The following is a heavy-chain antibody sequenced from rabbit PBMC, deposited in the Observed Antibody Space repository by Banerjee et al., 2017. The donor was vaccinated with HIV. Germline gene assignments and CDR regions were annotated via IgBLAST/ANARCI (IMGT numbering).Heavy chain of an antibody. CDR2: IYTGSGAT. CDR3: ARVWAL. J-gene: IGHJ6*01. V-gene: IGHV1S43*01. CDR1: GFSFSSSYW. Sequence: QEQLEESGGDLVKPEGSLTLTCTASGFSFSSSYWICWVRQAPGKGLEWIGCIYTGSGATYYASWVNGRFTISRSTSLNTVDLKMTSLTVADTATYFCARVWALWGPGTLVTVS. D-gene: IGHD3-3*01.